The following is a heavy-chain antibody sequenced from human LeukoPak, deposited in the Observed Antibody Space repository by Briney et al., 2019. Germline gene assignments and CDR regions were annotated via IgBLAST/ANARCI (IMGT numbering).Heavy chain of an antibody. D-gene: IGHD1-26*01. CDR2: IKRDGIQI. J-gene: IGHJ4*02. CDR1: GFSFGTYW. Sequence: QPGGSLRLSCAASGFSFGTYWMTWVRQAPGKGLEWVANIKRDGIQIRYVDSVKGRFTISRDNAKNSVYLQMDSLKAEDTAVYYCARDSGSYYVDYWGQGTLVTVSS. V-gene: IGHV3-7*04. CDR3: ARDSGSYYVDY.